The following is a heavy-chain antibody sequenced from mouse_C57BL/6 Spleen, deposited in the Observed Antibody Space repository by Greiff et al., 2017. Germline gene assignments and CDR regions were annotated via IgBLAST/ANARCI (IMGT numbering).Heavy chain of an antibody. V-gene: IGHV1-61*01. CDR3: AREGIIYYYGSSYVGFDY. Sequence: QVQLQQPGAELVRPGSSVKLSCKASGYTFTSYWMDWVKQRPGQGLEWIGNIYPSDSDTHYNQKFKDKATLTVDKSSRTAYMQLSSLTSEDSAVYYCAREGIIYYYGSSYVGFDYWGQGTTLTVSS. CDR2: IYPSDSDT. J-gene: IGHJ2*01. D-gene: IGHD1-1*01. CDR1: GYTFTSYW.